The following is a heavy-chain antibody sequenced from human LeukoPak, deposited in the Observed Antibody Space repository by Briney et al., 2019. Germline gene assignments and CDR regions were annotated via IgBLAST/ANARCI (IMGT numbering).Heavy chain of an antibody. Sequence: SETLSLTCAVYGGSFSGYYWSWIRQPPGKGLEWIGEINHSGSTNYNPSLKSRVTISVDTSKNQFSLKLGSVTAADTAVYYCARRGTRELGYWGQGTLVTVSS. D-gene: IGHD1-26*01. CDR1: GGSFSGYY. CDR3: ARRGTRELGY. CDR2: INHSGST. J-gene: IGHJ4*02. V-gene: IGHV4-34*01.